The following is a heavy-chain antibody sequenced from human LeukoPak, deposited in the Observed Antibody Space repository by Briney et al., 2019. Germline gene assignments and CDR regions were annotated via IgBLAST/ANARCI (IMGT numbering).Heavy chain of an antibody. CDR3: ARDLRYSYGFGT. V-gene: IGHV4-59*01. J-gene: IGHJ5*02. CDR1: GGSISSYY. CDR2: IYYSGST. Sequence: PSETLSLTCTVSGGSISSYYWSWIRQPPGKGLEWIGYIYYSGSTNYNPSLKSRVTISGDTSKNQFSLKLSSVTTADTAVYYCARDLRYSYGFGTWGQGTLVTVSS. D-gene: IGHD5-18*01.